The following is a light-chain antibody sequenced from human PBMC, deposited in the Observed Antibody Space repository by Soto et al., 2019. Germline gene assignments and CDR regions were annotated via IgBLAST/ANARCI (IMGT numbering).Light chain of an antibody. CDR2: DST. CDR3: QQRNVWPPIT. Sequence: EILLTQSPATLSVSPGEFVTLSCRAGQSVRSNLAWYQQKPGKPPRLVIYDSTLRANGVPDRFGGSRSGTEFTLTINSLEPEDFAVYYCQQRNVWPPITFGQGTRLEIK. V-gene: IGKV3-11*01. CDR1: QSVRSN. J-gene: IGKJ5*01.